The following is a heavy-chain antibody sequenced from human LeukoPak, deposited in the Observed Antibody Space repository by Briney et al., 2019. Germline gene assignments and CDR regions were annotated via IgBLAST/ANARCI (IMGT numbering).Heavy chain of an antibody. J-gene: IGHJ3*02. CDR2: ISSSGSTI. V-gene: IGHV3-48*03. CDR1: GFTFSSYE. CDR3: ARPRSDWGAFDI. Sequence: PGGSLRLSCAASGFTFSSYEMNWVRQAPGKGLEWVSYISSSGSTIYYADSVKGRFTISRDNAKNSLYPQMNSLRAEDTAVYYCARPRSDWGAFDIWGQGTMVTVSS. D-gene: IGHD7-27*01.